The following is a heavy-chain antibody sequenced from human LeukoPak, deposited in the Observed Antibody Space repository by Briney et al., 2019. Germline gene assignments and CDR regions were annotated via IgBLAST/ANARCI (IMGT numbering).Heavy chain of an antibody. CDR2: ISWNSGSI. Sequence: PGRSLRLSWPGTGYNSDAYCMHSGRQPPGKGLEWVSGISWNSGSIDYAVSVKGRFTISRDNAKNSLFLQMNSLRPDDTAFYYVAKGTGRYWTFFDSWGQGTLVTVSS. V-gene: IGHV3-9*02. J-gene: IGHJ4*02. D-gene: IGHD1-26*01. CDR3: AKGTGRYWTFFDS. CDR1: GYNSDAYC.